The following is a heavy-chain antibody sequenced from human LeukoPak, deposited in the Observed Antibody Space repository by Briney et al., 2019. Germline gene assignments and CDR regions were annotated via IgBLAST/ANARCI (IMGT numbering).Heavy chain of an antibody. Sequence: GRSLRLSCAASGFSFDDYAMHWVRQAPGKGLEWVSGISWNSGSIGYADSVKGRFTISRDNAKNSLYLQMNSLRAEDTALYYCAKVGWIGNYFDYWGQGTLVTVSS. CDR1: GFSFDDYA. J-gene: IGHJ4*02. V-gene: IGHV3-9*01. CDR2: ISWNSGSI. D-gene: IGHD5-12*01. CDR3: AKVGWIGNYFDY.